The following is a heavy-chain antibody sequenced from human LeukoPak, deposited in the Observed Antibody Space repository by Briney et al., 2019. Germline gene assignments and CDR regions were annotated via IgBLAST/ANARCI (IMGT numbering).Heavy chain of an antibody. J-gene: IGHJ4*02. D-gene: IGHD6-13*01. Sequence: GSLRLSCAASGFTFSGSAMHWVRQPPGKGLEWIGYIYYSGSTNYNPSLKSRVTISVDTSKNQFSLKLSSVTAADTAVYYCARGEYSSSWYGSFDYWGQGTLVTVSS. CDR2: IYYSGST. CDR3: ARGEYSSSWYGSFDY. CDR1: GFTFSGSA. V-gene: IGHV4-59*01.